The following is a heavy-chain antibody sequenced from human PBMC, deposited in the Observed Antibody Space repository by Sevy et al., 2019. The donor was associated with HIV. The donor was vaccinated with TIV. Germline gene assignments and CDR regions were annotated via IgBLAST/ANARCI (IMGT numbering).Heavy chain of an antibody. CDR1: GDSVSSNSAA. Sequence: SQTLSLTCAISGDSVSSNSAAWNWIRQSPSRGLEWLGRTYYRSKWYNDYAVSVKSRITINPDTSKNHFSLQLNSVTPEEKAVNYCAREVGSYGSSTGCYCGGLFAAAVDYWGQGTLVTVSS. CDR3: AREVGSYGSSTGCYCGGLFAAAVDY. J-gene: IGHJ4*02. V-gene: IGHV6-1*01. D-gene: IGHD2-2*01. CDR2: TYYRSKWYN.